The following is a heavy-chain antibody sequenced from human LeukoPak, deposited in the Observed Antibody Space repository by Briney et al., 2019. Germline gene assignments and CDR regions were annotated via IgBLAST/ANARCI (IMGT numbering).Heavy chain of an antibody. CDR1: GCTFTSYG. CDR3: ARDAVVVPAASPFDY. CDR2: ISAYNGNT. Sequence: ASVKVSCKASGCTFTSYGISWVRQAPGQGLEWMGWISAYNGNTNYAQKLQGRVTMTTDTSTSTAYMELRSLRSDDTAVYYCARDAVVVPAASPFDYWGQGTLVTVSS. V-gene: IGHV1-18*01. J-gene: IGHJ4*02. D-gene: IGHD2-2*01.